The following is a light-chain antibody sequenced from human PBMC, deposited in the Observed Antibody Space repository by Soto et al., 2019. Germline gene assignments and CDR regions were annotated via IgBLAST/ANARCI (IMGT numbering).Light chain of an antibody. CDR2: SIN. CDR1: TGAVTSGYY. Sequence: QAVVTQEPSLTVSPGETVTLTCASSTGAVTSGYYPNWFQQKPGQAPRPLIYSINNKHSWTPARFSGSLLGDKAALTLSGVQPEDEAAYYCLLYYDGAQGFGRGTKVT. CDR3: LLYYDGAQG. V-gene: IGLV7-43*01. J-gene: IGLJ3*02.